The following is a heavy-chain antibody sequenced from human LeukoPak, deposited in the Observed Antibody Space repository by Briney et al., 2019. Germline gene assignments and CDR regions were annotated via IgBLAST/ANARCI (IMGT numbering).Heavy chain of an antibody. CDR3: VKDMTGPLDY. CDR1: GFIFSNYW. J-gene: IGHJ4*02. V-gene: IGHV3-74*01. D-gene: IGHD1-14*01. CDR2: INTDGTYT. Sequence: GGSLRLSCTASGFIFSNYWMHWVRQAPGKGLVWVSRINTDGTYTNYADSVKGRITISRDNAKSTVYLQMNSLSVEDTALYYCVKDMTGPLDYWGQGTLVTVPS.